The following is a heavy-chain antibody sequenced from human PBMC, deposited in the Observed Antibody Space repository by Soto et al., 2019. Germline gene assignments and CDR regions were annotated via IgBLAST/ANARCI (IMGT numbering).Heavy chain of an antibody. CDR3: ASLCGGDCYYSSYYYYGMDV. V-gene: IGHV1-18*01. D-gene: IGHD2-21*02. CDR1: GHTFTSYG. CDR2: ISAYNGNT. Sequence: GXSVKVSCTASGHTFTSYGIRLVRQAPGQGLEWMGWISAYNGNTNYAQKLQGRVTMTTDTSTSTAYMELRSLRSDETAVYYCASLCGGDCYYSSYYYYGMDVWAQGTTVTVSS. J-gene: IGHJ6*02.